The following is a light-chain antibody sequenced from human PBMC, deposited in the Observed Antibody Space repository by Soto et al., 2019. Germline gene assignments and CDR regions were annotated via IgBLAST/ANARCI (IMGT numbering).Light chain of an antibody. V-gene: IGLV1-40*01. J-gene: IGLJ1*01. CDR1: SSNIGAGYD. Sequence: QSVLTQPPSVSGAPGQRVTISCTGSSSNIGAGYDVPWYQQLPGTAPKLLIYGNNNRPSGVPDRFSGSKSGTSASLAITGLLPEDEADYYCQSHDTSLSGSRVFGTGTKLTVL. CDR3: QSHDTSLSGSRV. CDR2: GNN.